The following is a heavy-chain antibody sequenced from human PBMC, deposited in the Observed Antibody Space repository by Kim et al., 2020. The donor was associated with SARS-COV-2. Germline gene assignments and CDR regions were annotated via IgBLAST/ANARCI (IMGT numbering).Heavy chain of an antibody. Sequence: GGSLRLSCAASGFTFSSYAMHWVRQAPGKGLEWVAVISYDGSNKYYADSVKGRFTISRDNSKNTLYLQMNSLRAEDTAVYYCARDGGNYYYDSSGYYYAFDIWGQGTMVTVSS. V-gene: IGHV3-30*04. CDR3: ARDGGNYYYDSSGYYYAFDI. D-gene: IGHD3-22*01. CDR2: ISYDGSNK. CDR1: GFTFSSYA. J-gene: IGHJ3*02.